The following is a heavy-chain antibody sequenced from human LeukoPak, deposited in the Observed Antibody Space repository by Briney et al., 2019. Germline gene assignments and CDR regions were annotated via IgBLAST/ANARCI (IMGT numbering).Heavy chain of an antibody. V-gene: IGHV3-21*06. J-gene: IGHJ5*02. CDR3: ARGGVHGDILLLSWFDP. D-gene: IGHD4-17*01. CDR1: GFTFSSYT. CDR2: ISSSSNI. Sequence: GGALRLSCAASGFTFSSYTMNWVRQAPGKGQEWVSSISSSSNIHYADSVKGRFTISRDNARNSLYLQMNSLRAEDTAVYYCARGGVHGDILLLSWFDPWGQGTLVTVSS.